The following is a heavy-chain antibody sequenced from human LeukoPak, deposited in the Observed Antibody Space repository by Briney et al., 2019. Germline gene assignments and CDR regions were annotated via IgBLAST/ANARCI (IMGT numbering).Heavy chain of an antibody. CDR2: INANSIST. Sequence: PGGSLRLSCAASGFAFSVYAMSWLRQPPGKGLEWVSTINANSISTSYAASVRGRFTISRDNAKDTLYLQLNTLRADDTATYYCAKPISGGLAVAADWFRPWGQGTLVVVSS. D-gene: IGHD6-19*01. CDR3: AKPISGGLAVAADWFRP. V-gene: IGHV3-23*01. CDR1: GFAFSVYA. J-gene: IGHJ5*02.